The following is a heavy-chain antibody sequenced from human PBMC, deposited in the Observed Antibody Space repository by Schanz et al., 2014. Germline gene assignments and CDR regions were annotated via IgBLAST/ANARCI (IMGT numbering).Heavy chain of an antibody. CDR2: ISVYNGDT. V-gene: IGHV1-18*01. Sequence: QGLLVQSGGEVKKPGASVKISCQASGYTFSNYGISWVRQAPGQGFEWMGWISVYNGDTKFAKTFQDRVTLTTDTSTSTAYMELRSLRSDDTAVYYCARELRLEYYFDYWGQGTQVTVSS. D-gene: IGHD4-17*01. J-gene: IGHJ4*02. CDR1: GYTFSNYG. CDR3: ARELRLEYYFDY.